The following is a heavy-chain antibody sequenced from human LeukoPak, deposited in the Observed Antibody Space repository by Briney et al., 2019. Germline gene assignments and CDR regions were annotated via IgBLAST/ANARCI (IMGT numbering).Heavy chain of an antibody. J-gene: IGHJ4*02. CDR3: ATGRGTVLLWFGELFGY. Sequence: ASVKVSCKVSGYTLTELSMHWVRQAPGKGLEWMGGFDPEDGETIYAQKFQGRVTMTKDTSTDTAYMELSSLRSEDTAVYYCATGRGTVLLWFGELFGYWGQGTLVTVSS. CDR1: GYTLTELS. CDR2: FDPEDGET. D-gene: IGHD3-10*01. V-gene: IGHV1-24*01.